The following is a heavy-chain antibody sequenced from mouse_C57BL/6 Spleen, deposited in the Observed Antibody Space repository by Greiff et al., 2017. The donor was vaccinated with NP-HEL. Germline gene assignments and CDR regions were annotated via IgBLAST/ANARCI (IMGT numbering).Heavy chain of an antibody. D-gene: IGHD1-1*01. CDR1: GYTFTGYW. Sequence: VQLQQSGAELMKPGASVKLSCKATGYTFTGYWIEWVKQRPGHGLEWIGEILPGSGSTNYNEKFKGKATFTADTSSNTAYMQLSSLTTEDSAIYYCAKEPGYYGSLYYFDYWGQGTTLTVSS. J-gene: IGHJ2*01. CDR3: AKEPGYYGSLYYFDY. CDR2: ILPGSGST. V-gene: IGHV1-9*01.